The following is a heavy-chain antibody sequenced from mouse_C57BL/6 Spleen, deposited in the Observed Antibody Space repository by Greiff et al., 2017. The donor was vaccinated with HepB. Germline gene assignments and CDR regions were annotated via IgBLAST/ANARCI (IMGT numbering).Heavy chain of an antibody. Sequence: QVQLQQSGAELVRPGASVTLSCKASGYTFTDYEMHWVKQTPVHGLEWIGAIDPENGGTAYNQKFKGKAILTANKSSSTAYMELRSLTSEDSAVYYCTREQFSTTPIGAMDYWGQGTSVTVSS. V-gene: IGHV1-15*01. CDR1: GYTFTDYE. CDR2: IDPENGGT. J-gene: IGHJ4*01. D-gene: IGHD1-1*01. CDR3: TREQFSTTPIGAMDY.